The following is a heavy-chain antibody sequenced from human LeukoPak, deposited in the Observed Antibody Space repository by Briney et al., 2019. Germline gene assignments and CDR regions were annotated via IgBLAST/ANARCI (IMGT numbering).Heavy chain of an antibody. CDR2: IYYSGST. Sequence: SETLSLTCTVSGGSISSYYWSWIRQPPGKGLERIGYIYYSGSTNYNPSLKSRVTISVDTSKNQFSLKLSSVTAADTAVYYCARFLGSGWSRVAFDAFDIWGQGTMVTVSS. J-gene: IGHJ3*02. D-gene: IGHD6-19*01. CDR3: ARFLGSGWSRVAFDAFDI. CDR1: GGSISSYY. V-gene: IGHV4-59*01.